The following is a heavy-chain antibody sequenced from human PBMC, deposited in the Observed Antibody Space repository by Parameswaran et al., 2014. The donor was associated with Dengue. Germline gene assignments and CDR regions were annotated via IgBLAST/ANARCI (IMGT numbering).Heavy chain of an antibody. V-gene: IGHV1-69*01. Sequence: WVRQAPGQGLEWMGGIIPIFGTANYAQKFQGRVTITADESTSTAYMELSSLRSEDTAVYYCARYGTSNYDILTGSAWFDPWGQGTLVTVSS. D-gene: IGHD3-9*01. J-gene: IGHJ5*02. CDR3: ARYGTSNYDILTGSAWFDP. CDR2: IIPIFGTA.